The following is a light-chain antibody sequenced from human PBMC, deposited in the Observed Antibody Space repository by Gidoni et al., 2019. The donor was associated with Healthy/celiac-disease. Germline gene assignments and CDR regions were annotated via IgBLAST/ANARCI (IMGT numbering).Light chain of an antibody. V-gene: IGKV1-9*01. CDR1: QGISSY. Sequence: DIQLTQSPSFLSASVGDRVTITCRASQGISSYLAWYQQKPGKAPKLLIYAASTLQSGVPSRFSGSGSGTEFTLTISSLQPEDFETYYCQQRNSYLLTFGGGTKVEIK. CDR2: AAS. J-gene: IGKJ4*01. CDR3: QQRNSYLLT.